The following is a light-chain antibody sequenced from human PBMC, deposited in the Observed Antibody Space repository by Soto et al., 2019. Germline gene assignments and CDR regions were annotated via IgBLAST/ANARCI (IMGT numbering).Light chain of an antibody. CDR3: QHYGSSPPDT. CDR1: QSVSGTY. J-gene: IGKJ2*01. V-gene: IGKV3-20*01. CDR2: GTS. Sequence: EIVLTQSPGTLSLSLGERVTLSCRASQSVSGTYSAWYQQKPGQAPRLLIYGTSKRAAGIPDRFSGSGSGTDFSLTISRLEPEDFAVYYCQHYGSSPPDTFGQGTKLEIK.